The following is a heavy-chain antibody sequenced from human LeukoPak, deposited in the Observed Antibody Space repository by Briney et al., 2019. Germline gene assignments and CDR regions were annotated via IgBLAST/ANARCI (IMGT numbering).Heavy chain of an antibody. D-gene: IGHD6-13*01. J-gene: IGHJ4*02. CDR2: INHSGST. CDR1: GGSFSGYY. V-gene: IGHV4-34*01. CDR3: ARGSSPNIAAANFDY. Sequence: SETLSLTCAVYGGSFSGYYWSWIRQPPGKGLEWIGEINHSGSTNYNPSLKSRVTISVDTSKNQFSLKLSSVTAADTAVYYCARGSSPNIAAANFDYWGQGTLVTVSS.